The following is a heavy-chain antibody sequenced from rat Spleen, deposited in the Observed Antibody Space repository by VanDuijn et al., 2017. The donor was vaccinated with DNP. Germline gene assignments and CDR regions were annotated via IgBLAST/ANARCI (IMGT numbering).Heavy chain of an antibody. CDR3: ARGGRSYFDY. D-gene: IGHD1-11*01. J-gene: IGHJ2*01. Sequence: EVQLQESGPGLVKPSQSLSLTCSVTGYSITSSYRWNWIRKFPGHKLEWMGYINSAGSIEYNPSLKGRISITSDTSKNQFFLQMNSLRSEDTASYYCARGGRSYFDYWGQGVMVTVSS. CDR2: INSAGSI. V-gene: IGHV3-3*01. CDR1: GYSITSSYR.